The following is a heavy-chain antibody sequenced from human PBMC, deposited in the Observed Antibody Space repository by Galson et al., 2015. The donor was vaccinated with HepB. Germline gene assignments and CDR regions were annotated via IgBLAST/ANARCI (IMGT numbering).Heavy chain of an antibody. CDR1: GFTFSNAW. CDR2: IKSKTDGGTT. V-gene: IGHV3-15*01. CDR3: TTNPHLRLGELSPDDAFDI. J-gene: IGHJ3*02. D-gene: IGHD3-16*02. Sequence: SLRLSCAASGFTFSNAWMSWVLQAPGKGLEWVGRIKSKTDGGTTDYAAPVKGRFTISRDDSKNTLYLQMNSLKTEDTAVYYCTTNPHLRLGELSPDDAFDIWGQGTMVTVSS.